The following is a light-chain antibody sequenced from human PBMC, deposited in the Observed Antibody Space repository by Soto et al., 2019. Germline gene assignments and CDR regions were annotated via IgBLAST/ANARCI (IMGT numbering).Light chain of an antibody. J-gene: IGLJ1*01. V-gene: IGLV1-40*01. CDR3: QSYDSSLSDLYV. Sequence: QPVLTQPPSVSGAPGQRVTISCTGSSSNIGAGYDVHWYQQLPGTAPKLLIYDNSNRPSGVPDRFSGSKSGTSASLAITGLQAEDEADYYCQSYDSSLSDLYVFGTGTKLTVL. CDR1: SSNIGAGYD. CDR2: DNS.